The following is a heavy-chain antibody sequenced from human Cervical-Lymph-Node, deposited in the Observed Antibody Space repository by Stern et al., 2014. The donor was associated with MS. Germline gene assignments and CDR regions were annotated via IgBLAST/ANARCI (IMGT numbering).Heavy chain of an antibody. CDR3: ALSSETSDRWYSLGYDL. J-gene: IGHJ5*02. CDR2: LFPVFGTP. V-gene: IGHV1-69*01. D-gene: IGHD6-13*01. CDR1: VGTFSKFP. Sequence: QMQLAQSGAEVTKPGSSVKVSCKASVGTFSKFPSSWVRQAPGQGLEWMGGLFPVFGTPTYAQEFRGRVTITADVSTSTVYMELSSLRSDDTAVYYCALSSETSDRWYSLGYDLWGQGTLVTVSS.